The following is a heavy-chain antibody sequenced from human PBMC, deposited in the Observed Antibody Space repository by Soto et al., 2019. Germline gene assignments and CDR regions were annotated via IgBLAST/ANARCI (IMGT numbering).Heavy chain of an antibody. CDR3: ARDNYARSGYFDY. Sequence: ASVKVSCKASGYTFTSYGISWLRQAPGQGLEWMGWISAYNGNANYTQKFQGRVTMTTDTFTSTAYMELRSLRSDDTAVYFCARDNYARSGYFDYWGQGTLVTVSS. D-gene: IGHD3-22*01. CDR2: ISAYNGNA. CDR1: GYTFTSYG. V-gene: IGHV1-18*01. J-gene: IGHJ4*02.